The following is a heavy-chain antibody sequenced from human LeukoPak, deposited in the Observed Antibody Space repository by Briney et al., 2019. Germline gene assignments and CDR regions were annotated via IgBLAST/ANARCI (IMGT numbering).Heavy chain of an antibody. CDR2: IYYSGST. V-gene: IGHV4-59*08. Sequence: SETLSLTCAVYGGSFSGYYLSWIRQPPGKGLEWVGYIYYSGSTNYNPSIKSRVTISVDTSKNQFSLKLSSVTAADTAVYYCARAYGDYGGYNWFDPWGQGTLVTVSS. CDR1: GGSFSGYY. D-gene: IGHD4-17*01. J-gene: IGHJ5*02. CDR3: ARAYGDYGGYNWFDP.